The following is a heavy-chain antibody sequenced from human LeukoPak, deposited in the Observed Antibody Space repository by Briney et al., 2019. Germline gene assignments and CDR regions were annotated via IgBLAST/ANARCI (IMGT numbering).Heavy chain of an antibody. J-gene: IGHJ4*02. V-gene: IGHV3-23*01. Sequence: PGGSLRLACAASGFRFSSYAMSWVRQAPGKGLEWVSVISASGGRTSYADSVKGRFTVSRDNSKNTLYLQMNSLRAEDTAVYFCVEGGAPSYYDGSGDAYFDYWGQGTLVTVSS. CDR3: VEGGAPSYYDGSGDAYFDY. D-gene: IGHD3-22*01. CDR1: GFRFSSYA. CDR2: ISASGGRT.